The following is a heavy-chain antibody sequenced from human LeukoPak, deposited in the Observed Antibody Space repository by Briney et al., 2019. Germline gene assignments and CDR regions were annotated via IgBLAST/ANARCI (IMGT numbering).Heavy chain of an antibody. D-gene: IGHD3-22*01. J-gene: IGHJ4*02. CDR1: GGTFISYA. CDR3: ARDRPMIVVVPSFDY. CDR2: ISAYNGNT. V-gene: IGHV1-18*01. Sequence: ASVKVSCKASGGTFISYAISWVRQAPGQGLEWMGCISAYNGNTNYAQKLQGRVTMTTDTSTSTAYMELRSLRSDDTAVYYCARDRPMIVVVPSFDYWGQGTLVTVSS.